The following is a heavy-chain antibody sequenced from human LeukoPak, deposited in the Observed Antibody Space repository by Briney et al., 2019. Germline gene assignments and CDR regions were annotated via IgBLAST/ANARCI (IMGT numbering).Heavy chain of an antibody. J-gene: IGHJ3*02. V-gene: IGHV3-53*01. CDR2: IYSGGST. Sequence: AGGSLRLSCAASGFTVSSNYMSWVRQAPGKGLEWVSVIYSGGSTYYADSVKGRFTISRDNSKNTLYLQMNSLRAEDTAVYYCARGGRFGELDDAFDIWGQGTMVTVSS. CDR1: GFTVSSNY. CDR3: ARGGRFGELDDAFDI. D-gene: IGHD3-10*01.